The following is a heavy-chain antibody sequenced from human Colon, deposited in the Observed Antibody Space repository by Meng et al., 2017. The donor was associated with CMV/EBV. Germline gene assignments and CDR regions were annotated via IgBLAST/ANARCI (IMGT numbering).Heavy chain of an antibody. Sequence: TSGEGEGRKRQPTGKAPEWIAINYWDDEKKYEKYMESRIIINKDTDKNLVVLVLTDIDPVDTATYYCARRLLRGLYFFDYWSQGTLVTVSS. J-gene: IGHJ4*02. CDR1: TSGEG. V-gene: IGHV2-5*05. CDR3: ARRLLRGLYFFDY. CDR2: NYWDDEK. D-gene: IGHD3-10*01.